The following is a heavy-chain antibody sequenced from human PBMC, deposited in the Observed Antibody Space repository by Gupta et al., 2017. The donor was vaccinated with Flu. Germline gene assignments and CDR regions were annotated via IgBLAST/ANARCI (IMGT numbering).Heavy chain of an antibody. CDR3: ARGGTGDGMDV. CDR1: GGSISNYY. CDR2: IYSSGST. D-gene: IGHD2-8*02. Sequence: QVQLQESGPGLVKPSGTLSLTCSVSGGSISNYYWCWIRQPAGEGLEWIGRIYSSGSTKYNPSLNGRVTMSVDTSKNQFSLNLDSVTAADTAVYYCARGGTGDGMDVWGQGITVTVSS. J-gene: IGHJ6*02. V-gene: IGHV4-4*07.